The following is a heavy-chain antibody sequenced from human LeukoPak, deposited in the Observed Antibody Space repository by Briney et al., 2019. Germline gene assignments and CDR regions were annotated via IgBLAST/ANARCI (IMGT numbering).Heavy chain of an antibody. D-gene: IGHD1-26*01. V-gene: IGHV3-30*04. J-gene: IGHJ2*01. CDR1: GFTFSSYV. CDR3: ARDPENVSGSHSHFDL. Sequence: WGSLRLSCAASGFTFSSYVMHWVRQAPGKGLEWVAIISYDGSNEYYADSVKGRFTISRDNSKNTLYLQMNSLRAEDTAVYYCARDPENVSGSHSHFDLWGRGTLVTVSS. CDR2: ISYDGSNE.